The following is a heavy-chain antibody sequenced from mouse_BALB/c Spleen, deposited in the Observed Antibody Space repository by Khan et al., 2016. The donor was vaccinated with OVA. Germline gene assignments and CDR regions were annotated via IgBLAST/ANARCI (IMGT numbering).Heavy chain of an antibody. CDR1: GFSLTSYV. D-gene: IGHD1-3*01. Sequence: QVQLKQSGPGLVTPSPTLYISCTVSGFSLTSYVVSWVRQPPGKGLEWLGVIWAGGSKYYNSALNSRLTILTDNSRSHVYLNMNSLQTDDTAMYYYAKRPRYNSLDSWGQGISVTVSS. V-gene: IGHV2-6-5*01. J-gene: IGHJ4*01. CDR3: AKRPRYNSLDS. CDR2: IWAGGSK.